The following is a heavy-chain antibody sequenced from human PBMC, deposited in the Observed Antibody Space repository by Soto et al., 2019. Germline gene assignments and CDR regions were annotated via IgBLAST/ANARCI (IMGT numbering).Heavy chain of an antibody. Sequence: ELRLLEYGGGLVQSGGSLRLSCAGSGFTFSTYAMSWVRRAPGKGLEWVSSISSGGVYMYYVDSVRGRFTISRDNFQSTLYLQMNSLRAEDTAVYYCTGALDLSPYYFYYGMDLWGQGTTVTVSS. CDR3: TGALDLSPYYFYYGMDL. CDR1: GFTFSTYA. CDR2: ISSGGVYM. J-gene: IGHJ6*02. V-gene: IGHV3-23*01.